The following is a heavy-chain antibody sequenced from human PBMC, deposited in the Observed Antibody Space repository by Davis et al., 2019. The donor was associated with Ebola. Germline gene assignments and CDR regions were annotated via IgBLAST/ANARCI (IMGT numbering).Heavy chain of an antibody. Sequence: FTISRDNSKTTLYLQMNSLRAEDTAVYYCAKVHVDTSVEFMDVWGQGTTVTVSS. CDR3: AKVHVDTSVEFMDV. V-gene: IGHV3-30*02. J-gene: IGHJ6*02. D-gene: IGHD5-18*01.